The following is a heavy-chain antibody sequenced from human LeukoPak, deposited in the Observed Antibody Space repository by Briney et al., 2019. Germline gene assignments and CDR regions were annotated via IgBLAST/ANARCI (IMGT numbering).Heavy chain of an antibody. CDR1: GFTFSGSA. J-gene: IGHJ4*02. CDR2: IRSKANSYAT. D-gene: IGHD6-19*01. CDR3: TRHRSGWYLDY. V-gene: IGHV3-73*01. Sequence: GGSLKLSCAASGFTFSGSAMHWVRKASGKGLEWVGRIRSKANSYATAYAASVKGRFTISRDDSKNTAYLQMNSLKTEDTAVYYCTRHRSGWYLDYWGQGTLVTVSS.